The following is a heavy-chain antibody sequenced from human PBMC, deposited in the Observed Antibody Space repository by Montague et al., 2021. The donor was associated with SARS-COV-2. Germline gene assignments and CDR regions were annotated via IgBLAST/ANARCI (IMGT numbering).Heavy chain of an antibody. J-gene: IGHJ4*02. Sequence: SETLSLTCSVSGGSFSSGDSYWGWLRQAPGKGLEWIGDLHYAGSAYYNPSLRSRVTISADTSKNQFSLKLNSETAADTAVYYCVATYNGNWYYFDYWGQGTLVTVSS. CDR1: GGSFSSGDSY. V-gene: IGHV4-39*01. CDR3: VATYNGNWYYFDY. D-gene: IGHD6-13*01. CDR2: LHYAGSA.